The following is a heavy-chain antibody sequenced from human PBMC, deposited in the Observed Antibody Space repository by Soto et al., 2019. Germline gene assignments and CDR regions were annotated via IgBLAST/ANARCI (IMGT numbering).Heavy chain of an antibody. CDR2: ISAIFGTA. J-gene: IGHJ4*02. CDR3: ASSDYYDSSGYSYYFDY. V-gene: IGHV1-69*01. D-gene: IGHD3-22*01. CDR1: GYTFSNYG. Sequence: SVKVSCKASGYTFSNYGISWVRQGPGQGLEWMGGISAIFGTANYAQKFQDRVTITADESTSTAYMELSSLRSEDTAVYYCASSDYYDSSGYSYYFDYWGQGTLVTVSS.